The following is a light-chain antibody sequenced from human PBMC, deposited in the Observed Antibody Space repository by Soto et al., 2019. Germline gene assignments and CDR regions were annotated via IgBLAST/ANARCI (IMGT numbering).Light chain of an antibody. CDR3: QQYNEWPPVT. Sequence: EIVMTQSPATLSVSPGERATLSCRASQSVSSKLAWYQQKPGQAPRLLIYGASTRAGGIPARFSGSRSGTEFTLTISSLQSEDFAVYYCQQYNEWPPVTFGPGTKVDIK. J-gene: IGKJ3*01. CDR2: GAS. V-gene: IGKV3-15*01. CDR1: QSVSSK.